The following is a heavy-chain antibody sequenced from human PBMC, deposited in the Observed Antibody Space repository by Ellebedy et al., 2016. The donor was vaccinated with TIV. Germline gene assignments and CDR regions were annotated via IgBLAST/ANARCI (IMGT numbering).Heavy chain of an antibody. CDR1: GGSISSSF. CDR2: VYNSGST. CDR3: ARQDYDILTGYYTHFDY. J-gene: IGHJ4*02. D-gene: IGHD3-9*01. V-gene: IGHV4-59*08. Sequence: MPSETLSLTCTVSGGSISSSFWNWIRQPPGKGLEWIGYVYNSGSTNYNPSLKSRVTISADMSKNQFSLKLSSVTAADTAVYYCARQDYDILTGYYTHFDYWGQGTLVTVSS.